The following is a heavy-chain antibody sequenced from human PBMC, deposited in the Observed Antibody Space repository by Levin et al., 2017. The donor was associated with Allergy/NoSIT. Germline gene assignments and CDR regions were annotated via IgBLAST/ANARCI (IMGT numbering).Heavy chain of an antibody. D-gene: IGHD2-2*01. Sequence: GGSLRLSCAASGFSVSNHCMTWVRQGPGKGLECVSVIYSDGSTYYADSVRGRFTISRDSFRNTLSLQMNSLRDDDTAVYYCTKGHYSGVYQWGQGTLVTVSS. CDR1: GFSVSNHC. V-gene: IGHV3-53*01. J-gene: IGHJ4*02. CDR3: TKGHYSGVYQ. CDR2: IYSDGST.